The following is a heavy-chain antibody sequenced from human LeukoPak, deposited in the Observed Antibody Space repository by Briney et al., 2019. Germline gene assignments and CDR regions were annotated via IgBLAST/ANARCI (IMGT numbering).Heavy chain of an antibody. D-gene: IGHD3-16*02. CDR2: IIPILGIA. CDR1: GGTFSSYA. CDR3: AREEKPAYYDYVWGSYRYYDY. Sequence: SVKVSCKASGGTFSSYAISWVRQAPGQGLEWMGRIIPILGIANYAQKFQGRVTITADKSTSTAYMELSSLRSEDTAVYYCAREEKPAYYDYVWGSYRYYDYWGQGTLVTVSS. V-gene: IGHV1-69*04. J-gene: IGHJ4*02.